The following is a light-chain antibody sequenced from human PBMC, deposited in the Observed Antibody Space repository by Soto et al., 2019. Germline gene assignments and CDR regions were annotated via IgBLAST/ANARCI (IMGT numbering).Light chain of an antibody. CDR1: QSVSNNF. Sequence: IVVTQSPGTLSLSPGERATLSCRASQSVSNNFLAWHQQKPGQGPRLLIYGASSRAGGIPDRFRGSGSGTDFTLTIAGLEPEDFAVYYCHQYDSSPFTFGAGTKVDTK. J-gene: IGKJ3*01. CDR3: HQYDSSPFT. CDR2: GAS. V-gene: IGKV3-20*01.